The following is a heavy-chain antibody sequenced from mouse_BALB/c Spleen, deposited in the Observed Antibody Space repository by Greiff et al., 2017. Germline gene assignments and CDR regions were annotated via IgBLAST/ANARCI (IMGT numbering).Heavy chain of an antibody. V-gene: IGHV6-6*02. CDR2: IRLKSNNYAT. Sequence: EVKVEESGGGLVQPGGSMKLSCVASGFTFSNYWMNWVRQSPEKGLEWVAEIRLKSNNYATHYAESVKGRFTISRDDSKSSVYLQMNNLRAEDTGIYYCTWGFGYWGQGTTLTVSS. J-gene: IGHJ2*01. CDR1: GFTFSNYW. CDR3: TWGFGY.